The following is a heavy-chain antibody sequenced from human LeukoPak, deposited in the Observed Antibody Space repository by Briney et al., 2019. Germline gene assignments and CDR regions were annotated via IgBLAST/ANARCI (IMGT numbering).Heavy chain of an antibody. CDR3: AKGRRLGTYYNAFDF. CDR2: INGDGTGA. CDR1: GFTFGDHV. D-gene: IGHD3-10*01. V-gene: IGHV3-43*02. J-gene: IGHJ4*02. Sequence: PGESLRLSCAASGFTFGDHVMFWVRHAPERGLEWVAVINGDGTGAKYADSVRGRVTICRDNSKNSLYLLMNSLRTEDTALYYCAKGRRLGTYYNAFDFLGQGALVTVSS.